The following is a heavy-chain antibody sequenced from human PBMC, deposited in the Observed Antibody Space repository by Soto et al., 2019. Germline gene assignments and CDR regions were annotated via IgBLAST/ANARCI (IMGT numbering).Heavy chain of an antibody. CDR1: GFTFSSYL. CDR3: ARGSHNSGWASP. Sequence: EVQLVESGGGLVKPGGSLRLSCATSGFTFSSYLMWWVRQAPGKGLEWVSSISSSGSYTSYAASVKGRFTISRDNAKKSLDLQMDSLRAEDTAVYYCARGSHNSGWASPWGQGTLCTVSS. D-gene: IGHD5-12*01. CDR2: ISSSGSYT. V-gene: IGHV3-21*01. J-gene: IGHJ5*02.